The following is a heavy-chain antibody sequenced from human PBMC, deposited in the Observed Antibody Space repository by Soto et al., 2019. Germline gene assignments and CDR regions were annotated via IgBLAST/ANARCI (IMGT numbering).Heavy chain of an antibody. CDR2: IWYDGSNK. V-gene: IGHV3-33*01. CDR3: ARDAGYCSSTSCYGYYYYYYGMDV. D-gene: IGHD2-2*01. CDR1: GFTFSSYG. J-gene: IGHJ6*02. Sequence: PGGSLRLSCAASGFTFSSYGMHWVRQAPGKGLEWVAVIWYDGSNKYYADSVKGRFTISRDNSKNTLYLQMNSLRAEDTPVYYCARDAGYCSSTSCYGYYYYYYGMDVWGQGTTVTVAS.